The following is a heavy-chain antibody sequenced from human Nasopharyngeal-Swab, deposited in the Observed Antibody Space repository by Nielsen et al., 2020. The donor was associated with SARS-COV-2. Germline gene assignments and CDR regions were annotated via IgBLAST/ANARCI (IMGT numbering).Heavy chain of an antibody. V-gene: IGHV3-15*01. Sequence: GESLKISCAASGFVFTAASMNWARQAPGKGLEWVGRIKSRADGETTEYAAPVKGRFTISRDDSKNMLYLEMNSPKTEDAAVYYCTPDLRYCTNGVWYVRNMDVWGQGTTVTVSS. CDR2: IKSRADGETT. CDR3: TPDLRYCTNGVWYVRNMDV. D-gene: IGHD2-8*01. J-gene: IGHJ6*02. CDR1: GFVFTAAS.